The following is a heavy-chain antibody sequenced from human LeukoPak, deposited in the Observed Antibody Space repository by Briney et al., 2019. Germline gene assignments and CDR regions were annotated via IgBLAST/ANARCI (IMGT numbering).Heavy chain of an antibody. CDR3: ARGYTIFGEPPGY. CDR1: GGSFSGYY. D-gene: IGHD3-3*01. CDR2: INHSGST. J-gene: IGHJ4*02. Sequence: PSETLSLTCAVYGGSFSGYYWSWIRQPPGKGLEWIGEINHSGSTNYNPSLKGRVTISVDTSKNQFSLKLSSVTAADTAVYYCARGYTIFGEPPGYWGQGTLVTVSS. V-gene: IGHV4-34*01.